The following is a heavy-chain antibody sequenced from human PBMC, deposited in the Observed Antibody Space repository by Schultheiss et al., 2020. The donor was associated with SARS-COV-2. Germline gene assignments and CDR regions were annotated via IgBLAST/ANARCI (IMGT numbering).Heavy chain of an antibody. J-gene: IGHJ5*02. V-gene: IGHV3-21*01. CDR1: GFTFSSYS. CDR2: ISSSSSYI. D-gene: IGHD6-19*01. CDR3: ARASSGWNEATFDP. Sequence: GESLKISCAASGFTFSSYSMNWVRQAPGKGLEWVSSISSSSSYIYYADSVKGRFTISRDNAKNSLYLQMNSLRAEDTAVYYCARASSGWNEATFDPWGQGTLVTVSS.